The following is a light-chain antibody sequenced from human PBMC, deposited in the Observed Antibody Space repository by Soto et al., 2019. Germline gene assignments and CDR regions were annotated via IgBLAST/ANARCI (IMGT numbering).Light chain of an antibody. CDR3: SSYAGSNNLG. Sequence: QSALTQPPSASGSPGQSVTISCTGTSSDVGGYNYVSWYQQHPGKAPKLMIYEVSKRPSGVPDRFSGYKSGNTASLTVSGLQAEDEADYYCSSYAGSNNLGFGGGTQLTVL. CDR1: SSDVGGYNY. V-gene: IGLV2-8*01. CDR2: EVS. J-gene: IGLJ3*02.